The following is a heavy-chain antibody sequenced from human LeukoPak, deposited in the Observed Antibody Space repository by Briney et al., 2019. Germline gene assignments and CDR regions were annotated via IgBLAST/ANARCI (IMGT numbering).Heavy chain of an antibody. V-gene: IGHV4-39*01. CDR3: ASYGTTYWYFDL. D-gene: IGHD4-17*01. Sequence: SETLSLTCTVSGGSISSSSYYWGWIRQPPGKGLEWIGSIYYSGSTYYNPSLKSRVTISVDTPKNQFSLKLSSVTAADTAVYYCASYGTTYWYFDLWGRGTLVTVSS. CDR1: GGSISSSSYY. CDR2: IYYSGST. J-gene: IGHJ2*01.